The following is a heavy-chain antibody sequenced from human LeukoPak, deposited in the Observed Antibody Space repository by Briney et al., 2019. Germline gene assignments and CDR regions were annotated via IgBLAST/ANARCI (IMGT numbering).Heavy chain of an antibody. CDR2: ISGSGDNT. V-gene: IGHV3-23*01. J-gene: IGHJ4*02. Sequence: PGGSLRLSCAASGFTFSSYAMSWVRQAPGKGLESVSGISGSGDNTYYADSVKGRFTISRDNSKNTLYVQVNSLGTEDTAAYYCAKGSYYDSSGSFYFDYWGQGTLVTVSS. D-gene: IGHD3-22*01. CDR3: AKGSYYDSSGSFYFDY. CDR1: GFTFSSYA.